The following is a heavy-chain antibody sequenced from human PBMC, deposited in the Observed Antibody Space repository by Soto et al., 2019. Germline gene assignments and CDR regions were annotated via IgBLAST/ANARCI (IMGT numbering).Heavy chain of an antibody. CDR1: GGSISSGGYY. V-gene: IGHV4-31*03. D-gene: IGHD3-3*01. CDR3: ASSVDFWSGTVWFDP. J-gene: IGHJ5*02. CDR2: IYYSGST. Sequence: QVQLQESGPGLVKPSQTLSLTCTVSGGSISSGGYYWSWIRQHPGKGLWWIGYIYYSGSTYYNPSLKSRVKISVDTSKNQFSLKLSSVTAADTAVYYCASSVDFWSGTVWFDPWGQGTLVTVSS.